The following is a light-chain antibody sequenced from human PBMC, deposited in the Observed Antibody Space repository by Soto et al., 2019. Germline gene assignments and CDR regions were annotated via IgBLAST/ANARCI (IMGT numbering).Light chain of an antibody. Sequence: IVMTQSPSTLSVSPRERATLSCSASQSVSSKLAWYQQKPGQAPRLLIYGASTRATGIPARFSGRGSGTEFTLTISSLQSEDFAVYYCQQYNNLPPNTFGQGKRLEIK. CDR3: QQYNNLPPNT. CDR1: QSVSSK. V-gene: IGKV3-15*01. CDR2: GAS. J-gene: IGKJ5*01.